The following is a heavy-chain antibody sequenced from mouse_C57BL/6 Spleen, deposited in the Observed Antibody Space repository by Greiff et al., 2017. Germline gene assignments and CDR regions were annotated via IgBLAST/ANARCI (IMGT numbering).Heavy chain of an antibody. CDR2: ISYDGSN. V-gene: IGHV3-6*01. D-gene: IGHD4-1*01. CDR3: ARDSNWGLFDY. J-gene: IGHJ2*01. Sequence: EVQLVESGPGLVKPSQSLSLTCSVTGYSITSGYYWNWIRQFPGNKLEWMGYISYDGSNNYNPSLKNRISITRDTSKNQFFLKLNSVTTEDTATYYCARDSNWGLFDYWGQGTTLTVSS. CDR1: GYSITSGYY.